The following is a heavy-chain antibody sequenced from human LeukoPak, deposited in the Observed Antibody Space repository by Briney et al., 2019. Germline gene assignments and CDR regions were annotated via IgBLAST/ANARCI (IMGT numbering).Heavy chain of an antibody. J-gene: IGHJ6*02. Sequence: GGSLRLSCAASGFTFDDYAMHWVRHAPGKGLEWVSGISWNSGSIGYADSVKGRFTISRDNAKNSLYLQMNSLRAEDTALYYCAKEGPLYCSGGSCYSQYGMDVWGQGTTVTVSS. CDR2: ISWNSGSI. CDR1: GFTFDDYA. D-gene: IGHD2-15*01. CDR3: AKEGPLYCSGGSCYSQYGMDV. V-gene: IGHV3-9*01.